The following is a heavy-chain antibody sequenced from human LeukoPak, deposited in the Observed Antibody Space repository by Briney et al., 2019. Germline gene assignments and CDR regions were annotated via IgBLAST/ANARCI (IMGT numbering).Heavy chain of an antibody. V-gene: IGHV3-23*01. CDR3: ARDPDGSGPDFDC. CDR1: GFTVSSNY. J-gene: IGHJ4*02. Sequence: PGGSLRLSCAASGFTVSSNYMSWVRQAPGKGLEWVSGLSGSGTYTYYADSVKGRFTISRDNSKNTLYLQMNSLRAEDTAIYYCARDPDGSGPDFDCWGQGTLVIVSS. D-gene: IGHD3-10*01. CDR2: LSGSGTYT.